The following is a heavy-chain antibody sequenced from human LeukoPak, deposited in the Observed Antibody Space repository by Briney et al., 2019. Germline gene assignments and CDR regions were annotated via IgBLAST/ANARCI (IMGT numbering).Heavy chain of an antibody. CDR1: GGSISSSSYY. CDR3: ARLDPDYYYDSSGCLDY. D-gene: IGHD3-22*01. CDR2: IYYSGST. Sequence: PSETLSLTCTVSGGSISSSSYYWGWIRQPPGKGLEWIGSIYYSGSTYYNPSLKSRVTISVDTSKNQFSLKLSSVTAADTAVYYCARLDPDYYYDSSGCLDYWGQGTLVTVSS. J-gene: IGHJ4*02. V-gene: IGHV4-39*01.